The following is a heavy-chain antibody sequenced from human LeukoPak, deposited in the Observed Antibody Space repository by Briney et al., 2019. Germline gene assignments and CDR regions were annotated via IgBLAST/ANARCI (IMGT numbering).Heavy chain of an antibody. Sequence: PGGSLRLSCAASGFTFNKYLLTWVRQAPGKGLEWVANIKQDDSQIYYLESVEGRFTITRDNAKNSLHLQMNSLRAEDTAIYYCARGYYYSGTYYSSFFDYWGQGTLVTVSS. J-gene: IGHJ4*02. D-gene: IGHD3-10*01. CDR3: ARGYYYSGTYYSSFFDY. CDR1: GFTFNKYL. V-gene: IGHV3-7*01. CDR2: IKQDDSQI.